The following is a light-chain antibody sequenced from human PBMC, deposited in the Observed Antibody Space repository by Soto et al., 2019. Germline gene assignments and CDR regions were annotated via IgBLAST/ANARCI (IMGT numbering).Light chain of an antibody. CDR2: DVS. Sequence: SALTQPRSVSGSPGQSVTIXCXXXXXXXCGYNYVSWYQQHPGKAPKLMIYDVSKRPSGVPDRFSGSKSGNTASLTISGLQAEDEADYYCCSYAGSYTLYVFGTGTKVTVL. J-gene: IGLJ1*01. V-gene: IGLV2-11*01. CDR3: CSYAGSYTLYV. CDR1: XXXXCGYNY.